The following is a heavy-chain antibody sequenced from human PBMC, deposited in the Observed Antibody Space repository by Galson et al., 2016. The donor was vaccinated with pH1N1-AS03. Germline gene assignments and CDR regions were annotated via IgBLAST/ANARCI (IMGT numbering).Heavy chain of an antibody. CDR1: GLTFSSFW. Sequence: SLRLSCAASGLTFSSFWMAWVRQAPGKGLEWVANINHDGSAKYYVDSVKGRFTISRDNAKNSLYLQMNSLKASDSAMYYCAKSNYGVYSYYYGMDVWGQGTTVTVSS. CDR3: AKSNYGVYSYYYGMDV. V-gene: IGHV3-7*03. D-gene: IGHD4-17*01. CDR2: INHDGSAK. J-gene: IGHJ6*02.